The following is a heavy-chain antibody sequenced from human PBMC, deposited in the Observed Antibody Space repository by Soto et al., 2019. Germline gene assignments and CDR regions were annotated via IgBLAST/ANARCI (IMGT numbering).Heavy chain of an antibody. CDR1: GFTFSDHY. CDR2: IRNKANSYTT. Sequence: GGSLRLSCAASGFTFSDHYMDWVRQAPGKGLEWVGRIRNKANSYTTEYAASVKGRFTISRDDSKNLLFLQMYSLKIEDTAVYYCSRAGILTTPYYFDYWGQGTLVTVS. CDR3: SRAGILTTPYYFDY. J-gene: IGHJ4*01. V-gene: IGHV3-72*01. D-gene: IGHD4-4*01.